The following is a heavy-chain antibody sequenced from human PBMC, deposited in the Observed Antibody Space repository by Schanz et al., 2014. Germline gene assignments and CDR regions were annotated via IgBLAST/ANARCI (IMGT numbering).Heavy chain of an antibody. CDR1: GFTFSIYA. CDR2: ISRDGTTS. D-gene: IGHD7-27*01. Sequence: QVQLVESGGGVVQPGNSLRLSCAASGFTFSIYAMSWVRQAPGKGLEWLSYISRDGTTSYYADSVKGRFTISRDNAKNSLYLEMTSLRGEDTAVYYCARENLNWEAFDIWGQGTVVTVSS. V-gene: IGHV3-11*01. J-gene: IGHJ3*02. CDR3: ARENLNWEAFDI.